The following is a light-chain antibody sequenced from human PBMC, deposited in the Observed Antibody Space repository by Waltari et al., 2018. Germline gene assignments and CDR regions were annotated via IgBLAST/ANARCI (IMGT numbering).Light chain of an antibody. CDR2: GKN. J-gene: IGLJ2*01. Sequence: SSELTQDPAVSVALGQTVRITCQGDSLRSYYASWYQQKPGQAPVLVIYGKNNRPSGIPDRFSGSISGNTASLTIAGAQAEDEANYYCNSQDSSGNLWVLGGGTKLTVL. CDR3: NSQDSSGNLWV. CDR1: SLRSYY. V-gene: IGLV3-19*01.